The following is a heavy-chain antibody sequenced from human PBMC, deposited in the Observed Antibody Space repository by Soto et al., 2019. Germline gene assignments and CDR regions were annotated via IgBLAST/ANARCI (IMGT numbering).Heavy chain of an antibody. V-gene: IGHV4-30-4*01. CDR3: ATESGSTYGYFDY. D-gene: IGHD5-18*01. CDR1: GGSVSSGYNY. J-gene: IGHJ4*02. Sequence: SETLSLTCTVSGGSVSSGYNYWSWIRQSPGKGLEWIGYISGSGSTGYNPSLKNRLTMSVDRSKNQFTLRLTSVTAADTAVYFCATESGSTYGYFDYWGQGTQVTVSP. CDR2: ISGSGST.